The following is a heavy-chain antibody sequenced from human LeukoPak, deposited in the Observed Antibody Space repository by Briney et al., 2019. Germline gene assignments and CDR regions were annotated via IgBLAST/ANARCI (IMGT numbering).Heavy chain of an antibody. D-gene: IGHD3-10*01. CDR2: IYYTGST. Sequence: PSETLSLTCTVSGGSISTSSYYWSWIRQPPGKRPEWIGTIYYTGSTYYNPSLKSRVTISVAASKNQCSLILSSVTAADTAVYYCARRPGSGSRHFDYWGQGTLVTVSS. V-gene: IGHV4-39*01. CDR1: GGSISTSSYY. CDR3: ARRPGSGSRHFDY. J-gene: IGHJ4*02.